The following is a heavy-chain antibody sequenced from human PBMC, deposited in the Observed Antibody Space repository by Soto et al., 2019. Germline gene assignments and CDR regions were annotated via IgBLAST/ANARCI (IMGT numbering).Heavy chain of an antibody. CDR3: ARRLFGSGWTLDS. J-gene: IGHJ4*02. V-gene: IGHV4-59*13. Sequence: SETLSLTCDVSGASITTYYWSWIRQAPGKGLEWIGNVYHTGSTDYNSSLRSRVTISVDTSKNQSSLNMNSVTAADTAVYYCARRLFGSGWTLDSWGQGALVTVSS. D-gene: IGHD6-19*01. CDR2: VYHTGST. CDR1: GASITTYY.